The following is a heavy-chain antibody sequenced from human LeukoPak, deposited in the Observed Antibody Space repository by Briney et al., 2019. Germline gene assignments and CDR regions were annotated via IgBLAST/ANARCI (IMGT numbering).Heavy chain of an antibody. CDR2: VKPDSGDT. Sequence: ASVKVSCKASGYTFTDYYIQWLRQAPGQGPAWMGWVKPDSGDTYYAQKLQGRFTMTRDTSISTAFMELSMLTSADTAVYYCATHLWFGDTGYFDSWGQGTLVVVSS. J-gene: IGHJ4*02. CDR3: ATHLWFGDTGYFDS. CDR1: GYTFTDYY. D-gene: IGHD3-10*01. V-gene: IGHV1-2*02.